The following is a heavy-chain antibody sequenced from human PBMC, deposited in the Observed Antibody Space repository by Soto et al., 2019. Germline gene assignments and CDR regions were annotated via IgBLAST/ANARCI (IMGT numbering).Heavy chain of an antibody. CDR1: GFTFSSYS. V-gene: IGHV3-48*02. Sequence: GGSLRLSCAASGFTFSSYSMNWVRQAPGKGLEWVSYISSSSSTIYYADSVKGRFTISRDNAKNSLYLQMNSLRDEDTAVYYCARVNIVVVNAILAFDIWGQGTMVTVSS. J-gene: IGHJ3*02. CDR2: ISSSSSTI. D-gene: IGHD2-21*01. CDR3: ARVNIVVVNAILAFDI.